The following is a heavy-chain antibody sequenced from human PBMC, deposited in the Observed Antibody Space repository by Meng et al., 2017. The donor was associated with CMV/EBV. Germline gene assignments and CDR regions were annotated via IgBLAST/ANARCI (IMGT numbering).Heavy chain of an antibody. D-gene: IGHD3-16*01. CDR1: GYSFTSYW. Sequence: GESLKISCQGPGYSFTSYWIGWVRQMPGKGLEWMGLIYPGDSDTRYSPSFQGQGTSSADKSISTAYLQWSSLKASDTAMYYCARHYDWGTDDVNEDGRDGGGKGNTGTVSS. J-gene: IGHJ6*04. V-gene: IGHV5-51*01. CDR2: IYPGDSDT. CDR3: ARHYDWGTDDVNEDGRDG.